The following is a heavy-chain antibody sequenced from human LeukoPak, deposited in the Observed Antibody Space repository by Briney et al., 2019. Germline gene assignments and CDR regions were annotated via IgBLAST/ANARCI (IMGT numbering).Heavy chain of an antibody. V-gene: IGHV5-10-1*01. CDR2: IDPSDSYT. D-gene: IGHD3-3*01. J-gene: IGHJ4*02. CDR3: ARGSGYYDY. Sequence: GESLKISCKGSGYSFSNYWIGWVRQMPGEGLEWMGRIDPSDSYTKYSPSFQGHVTISADKSISTAYLQWSSLKASDTAMYYCARGSGYYDYWGQGTLVTVSS. CDR1: GYSFSNYW.